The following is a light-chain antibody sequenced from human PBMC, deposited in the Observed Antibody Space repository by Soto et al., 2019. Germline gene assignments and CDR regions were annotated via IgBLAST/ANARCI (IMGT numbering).Light chain of an antibody. CDR3: AVWDDSLTGHV. CDR1: SSNIGTSS. V-gene: IGLV1-44*01. Sequence: QSVLTQPPSASGTPGQTVTISCSGSSSNIGTSSVHWYKHLPGTAPKPLIYTNDQRPSGVPDRFSGSKSGTSASLAISGLQSEDDFDYYWAVWDDSLTGHVFGAGTKVPDL. J-gene: IGLJ1*01. CDR2: TND.